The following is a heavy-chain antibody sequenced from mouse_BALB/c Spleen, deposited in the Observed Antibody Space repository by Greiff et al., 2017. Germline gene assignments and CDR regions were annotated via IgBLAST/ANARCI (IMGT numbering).Heavy chain of an antibody. D-gene: IGHD2-1*01. Sequence: QVQLQQPGAELVKPGASVKLSCKASGYTFTSYWMHWVKQRPGQGLEWIGEINPSNGRTNYNEKFKSKATLTVDKSSSTAYMQLSSLTSEDSAVYYCARSGYGNYVGARDYWGQGTSVSVSS. CDR2: INPSNGRT. CDR1: GYTFTSYW. J-gene: IGHJ4*01. V-gene: IGHV1S81*02. CDR3: ARSGYGNYVGARDY.